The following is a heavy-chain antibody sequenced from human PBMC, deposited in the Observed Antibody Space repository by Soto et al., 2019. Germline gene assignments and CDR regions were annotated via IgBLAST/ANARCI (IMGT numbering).Heavy chain of an antibody. D-gene: IGHD5-18*01. CDR3: AKDRASYGYYLYYYYGMDV. CDR2: ISGSGGST. V-gene: IGHV3-23*01. Sequence: EVQLLESGGGLVQPGGSLRLSCAASGFTFSSYAMSWVRQAPGKGLEWVSAISGSGGSTYYADSVKGRFTISRDNSKNPLYLQMNSLRAEDTAVYYCAKDRASYGYYLYYYYGMDVWGQGTTVTVSS. J-gene: IGHJ6*02. CDR1: GFTFSSYA.